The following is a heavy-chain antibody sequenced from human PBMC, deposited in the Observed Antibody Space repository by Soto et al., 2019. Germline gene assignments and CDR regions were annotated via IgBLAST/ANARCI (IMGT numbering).Heavy chain of an antibody. CDR2: ISSSSSTI. CDR3: ARDTEEVGAMNEYFPH. J-gene: IGHJ1*01. D-gene: IGHD1-26*01. CDR1: GFTFSSYR. Sequence: EVQLVESGGCLVQPGGSLRLSCAASGFTFSSYRMNWVRQAPGKGLEWVSYISSSSSTIYYADSVKGRFTISRDNAKNSLYLQMNSRRDEDTAVYYCARDTEEVGAMNEYFPHWGQGTLVTVSS. V-gene: IGHV3-48*02.